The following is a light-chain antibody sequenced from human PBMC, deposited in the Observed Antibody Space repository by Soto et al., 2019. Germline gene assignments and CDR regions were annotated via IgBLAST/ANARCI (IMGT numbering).Light chain of an antibody. CDR3: SSYTRSSTYV. CDR1: SSDVGGYKY. V-gene: IGLV2-14*01. CDR2: EVS. J-gene: IGLJ1*01. Sequence: QSVLTQPASVSGSPGQSITISCTGTSSDVGGYKYVSWYQQHPGKAPKLMIYEVSNRPSGVSNRFSGSKSGNTASLTISGLQSEAEADDYCSSYTRSSTYVFGTGTKVTVL.